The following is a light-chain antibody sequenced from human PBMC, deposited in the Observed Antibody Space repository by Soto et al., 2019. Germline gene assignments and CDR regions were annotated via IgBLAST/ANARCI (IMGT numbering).Light chain of an antibody. V-gene: IGKV1-5*01. CDR3: QQYNRYPIT. CDR2: DAY. CDR1: QSISSW. Sequence: DIEMALSHSTLSASLGERVTVTFRASQSISSWLAWYQQQPGKAPTLLIYDAYSLESGVPSRFSGSGSGTEFTLTISSLQPDDFAIYYCQQYNRYPITFGQGTRLEIK. J-gene: IGKJ5*01.